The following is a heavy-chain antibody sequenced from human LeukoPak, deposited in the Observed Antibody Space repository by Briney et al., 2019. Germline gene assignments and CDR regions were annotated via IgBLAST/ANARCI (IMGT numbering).Heavy chain of an antibody. CDR2: IYYSGST. CDR1: GGSISSSSYY. D-gene: IGHD3-3*01. J-gene: IGHJ4*02. CDR3: ARHRYYDFWIGYSIGQPYYFDY. V-gene: IGHV4-39*01. Sequence: PSGTLSLTCTVSGGSISSSSYYWGWIRQPPGRGLGWIGGIYYSGSTYYNPSLKSRAATSVDTSKKQFSLKLSSVTDANTAVYDCARHRYYDFWIGYSIGQPYYFDYWGQGTLVTVSS.